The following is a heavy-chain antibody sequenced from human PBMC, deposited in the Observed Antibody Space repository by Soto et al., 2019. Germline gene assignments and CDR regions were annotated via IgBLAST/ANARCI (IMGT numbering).Heavy chain of an antibody. CDR2: ISYSGST. J-gene: IGHJ6*02. Sequence: SETLSLTCTVSGGSMYNYYWSWIRQPPGKGLEWIGYISYSGSTNYNPSLKSRITISLDTPKNQFSLKLTSVTAADTAVYYCARDEAVINYYYYGMVVWGQGSTVTVSS. D-gene: IGHD6-25*01. CDR1: GGSMYNYY. V-gene: IGHV4-59*01. CDR3: ARDEAVINYYYYGMVV.